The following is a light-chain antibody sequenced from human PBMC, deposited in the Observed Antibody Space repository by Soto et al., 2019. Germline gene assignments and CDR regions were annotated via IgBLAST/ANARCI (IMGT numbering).Light chain of an antibody. V-gene: IGLV2-8*01. CDR3: ISYLGSTHVV. CDR1: NSDVGDYNY. CDR2: EVT. Sequence: QSALTQPPSASGSVGQSVTISCTGTNSDVGDYNYVSWYQQHPGRAPKLMIYEVTKRPAGVPDRFSGSKSGNTASLTVSGLQADDEADYYCISYLGSTHVVFGGGTKLTVL. J-gene: IGLJ2*01.